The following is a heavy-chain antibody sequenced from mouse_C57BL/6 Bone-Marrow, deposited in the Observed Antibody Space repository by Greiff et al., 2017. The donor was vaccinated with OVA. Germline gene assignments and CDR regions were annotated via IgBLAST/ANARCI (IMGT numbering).Heavy chain of an antibody. J-gene: IGHJ1*03. CDR2: IYPGSGST. V-gene: IGHV1-55*01. CDR1: GYTFTSYW. D-gene: IGHD2-10*02. Sequence: QVQLQQSGPELVKPGASVKISCKASGYTFTSYWITWVKQRPGQGLEWIGDIYPGSGSTNYNEKFKSKDTLTVDTSSSTAYMQLSSLTSEDSAVYYCARREYPGYFDVWGTGTTVTVSS. CDR3: ARREYPGYFDV.